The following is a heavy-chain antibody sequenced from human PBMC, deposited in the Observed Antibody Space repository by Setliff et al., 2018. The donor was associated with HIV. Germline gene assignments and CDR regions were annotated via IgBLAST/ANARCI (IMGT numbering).Heavy chain of an antibody. CDR2: IIPILGIA. CDR3: ARAQYQLLEPPTYNWFDP. D-gene: IGHD2-2*01. CDR1: GYTFTGYY. V-gene: IGHV1-69*10. Sequence: AASVKVSCKASGYTFTGYYMHWVRQAPGQGLEWMGGIIPILGIANYAQKFQDRVTITADKSTDTAYMELSSLRSEDTAVYYCARAQYQLLEPPTYNWFDPWGQGTLVTVSS. J-gene: IGHJ5*02.